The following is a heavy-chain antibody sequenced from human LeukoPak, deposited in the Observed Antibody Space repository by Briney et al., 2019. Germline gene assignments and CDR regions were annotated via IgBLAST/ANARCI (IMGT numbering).Heavy chain of an antibody. CDR2: IYYSGST. D-gene: IGHD3-10*01. CDR3: ARVGGTSHALDY. V-gene: IGHV4-59*11. Sequence: WETVSLTCTVSGGTISSHYWSWMRQPPGKGLEWIGYIYYSGSTNYNPSLKSRVTISVDTSKNKFSLKLSSVTAADTAVYYCARVGGTSHALDYWGQGALVTVSS. CDR1: GGTISSHY. J-gene: IGHJ4*02.